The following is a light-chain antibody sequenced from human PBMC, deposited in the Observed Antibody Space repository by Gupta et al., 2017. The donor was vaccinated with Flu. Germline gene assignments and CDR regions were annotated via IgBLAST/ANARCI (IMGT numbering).Light chain of an antibody. CDR2: GNS. CDR1: SSNIGAGYD. J-gene: IGLJ3*02. V-gene: IGLV1-40*01. CDR3: QSYDSSLESWV. Sequence: QSVLTQPPSVSGAPGQRVTISCTGSSSNIGAGYDVHWYQQHPGTAPKLLIYGNSNRPSGVPDRFSGSKSGTSASLAITGLQADDEADYYCQSYDSSLESWVFGGGTKLTVL.